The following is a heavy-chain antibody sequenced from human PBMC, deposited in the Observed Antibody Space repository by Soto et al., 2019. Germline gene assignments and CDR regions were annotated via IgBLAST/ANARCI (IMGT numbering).Heavy chain of an antibody. D-gene: IGHD2-15*01. CDR2: ITSDGKSK. V-gene: IGHV3-74*01. J-gene: IGHJ6*02. CDR1: GFSFSNHW. Sequence: GGSLRLSCAASGFSFSNHWRHWGRQRPAEGLVWVSRITSDGKSKAYAESVKGRFAISRDNAKNTLYLQMNSLREEDTAVYYCARSDRHGGSTNYYSGMDVWGQGTTVTVSS. CDR3: ARSDRHGGSTNYYSGMDV.